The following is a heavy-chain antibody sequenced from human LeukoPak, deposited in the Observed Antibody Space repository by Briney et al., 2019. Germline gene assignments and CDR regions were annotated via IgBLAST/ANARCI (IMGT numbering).Heavy chain of an antibody. V-gene: IGHV3-11*01. J-gene: IGHJ3*02. CDR2: ISSRGNTI. CDR3: ARGRSVQDAFDI. CDR1: GFTFSGYY. Sequence: GGSLRLSCAASGFTFSGYYMTWIRQAPGKGREWISYISSRGNTIYYADSVKGRFTISRDKNKNSLYLQMNSLRAEDTAVYYCARGRSVQDAFDIWGQGTMVTVSS. D-gene: IGHD1-1*01.